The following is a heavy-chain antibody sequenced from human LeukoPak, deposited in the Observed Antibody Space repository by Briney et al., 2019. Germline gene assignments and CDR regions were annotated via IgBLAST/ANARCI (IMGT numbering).Heavy chain of an antibody. V-gene: IGHV3-23*01. CDR2: LSGSGGGT. Sequence: SGGSLRLSCAVSGITLSNYGTSWVRQAPGKGLEWVAGLSGSGGGTNYADSGQGRFTISRDNPKNTLYLQMNSLRAEDTAVYFCAKRGVVIRVFLVGFHKEAYYFDSWGQGALVTVSS. CDR1: GITLSNYG. D-gene: IGHD3-10*01. J-gene: IGHJ4*02. CDR3: AKRGVVIRVFLVGFHKEAYYFDS.